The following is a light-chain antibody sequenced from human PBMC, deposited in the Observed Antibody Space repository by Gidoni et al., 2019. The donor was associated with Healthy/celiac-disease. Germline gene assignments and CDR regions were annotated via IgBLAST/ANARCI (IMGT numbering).Light chain of an antibody. V-gene: IGKV3-20*01. J-gene: IGKJ1*01. Sequence: DIVLTQSPRTLSLSPGERATLSCRARQSVSSSYLAWYQQKPGQASRILIYGAFSRATGIPDRCSGSGSGTDFTLTISRLEPEVFAVYDCQQYGSSPTFGQXTKVEIK. CDR3: QQYGSSPT. CDR1: QSVSSSY. CDR2: GAF.